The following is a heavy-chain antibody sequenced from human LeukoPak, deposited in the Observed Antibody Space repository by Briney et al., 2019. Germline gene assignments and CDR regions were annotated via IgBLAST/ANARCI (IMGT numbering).Heavy chain of an antibody. J-gene: IGHJ3*02. CDR1: DGSISSYY. CDR2: IYTSGST. Sequence: PSETLSLTCTVSDGSISSYYWSWIRQPAGKGLEWIGRIYTSGSTNYNPSLKSRVTISVDKSKNQFSLKLSSVTAADTAVYYCARSPTFPDAFDIWGQGTMVTVSS. V-gene: IGHV4-4*07. CDR3: ARSPTFPDAFDI. D-gene: IGHD2/OR15-2a*01.